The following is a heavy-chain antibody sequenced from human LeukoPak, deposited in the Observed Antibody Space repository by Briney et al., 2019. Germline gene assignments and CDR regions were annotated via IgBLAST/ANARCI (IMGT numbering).Heavy chain of an antibody. D-gene: IGHD2-2*01. CDR2: ISYDGSNK. V-gene: IGHV3-30*04. CDR3: ARGSDIVVVPAVTDYYYYGMDV. CDR1: GFTFSSYA. Sequence: SGRSLRLSCAASGFTFSSYAMHWVRQAPGKGLEWVAVISYDGSNKYYADSVKGRFTISRDNSKNTLYVQMNSLRAEDTAVYYCARGSDIVVVPAVTDYYYYGMDVWGQGTTVTVSS. J-gene: IGHJ6*02.